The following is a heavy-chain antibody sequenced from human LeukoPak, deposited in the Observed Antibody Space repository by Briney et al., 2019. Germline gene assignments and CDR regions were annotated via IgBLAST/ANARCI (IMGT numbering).Heavy chain of an antibody. CDR2: IKEDATEK. Sequence: PGGSLRLSCAASGFIFSSHWMSWVRQAPGKGLEWVANIKEDATEKYYSDSLKGRFYISRDNTKNSLHLQMISLRVEDTAVYYCVRDSSGPEYWGQGTLVTVSS. CDR3: VRDSSGPEY. V-gene: IGHV3-7*01. J-gene: IGHJ4*02. CDR1: GFIFSSHW. D-gene: IGHD6-19*01.